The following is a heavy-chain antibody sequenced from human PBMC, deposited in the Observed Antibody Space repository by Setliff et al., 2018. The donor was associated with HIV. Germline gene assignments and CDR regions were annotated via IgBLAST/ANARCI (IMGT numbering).Heavy chain of an antibody. Sequence: PSETLSLTCTVSGGSISVSSHYWGWIRQPPGKGLEWIGSIYYSGSTSYNPSLKSRLTISVDTSKNQFSLKLDSVTAADTAVYYCTRKKTGQFGAFNMWGRGTLVTVSS. V-gene: IGHV4-39*07. D-gene: IGHD7-27*01. CDR2: IYYSGST. CDR1: GGSISVSSHY. J-gene: IGHJ3*02. CDR3: TRKKTGQFGAFNM.